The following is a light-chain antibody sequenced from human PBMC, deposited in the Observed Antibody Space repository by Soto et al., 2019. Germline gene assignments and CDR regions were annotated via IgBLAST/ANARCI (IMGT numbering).Light chain of an antibody. CDR3: SSYTSTSTLVV. CDR1: SSDIGGYDY. J-gene: IGLJ2*01. V-gene: IGLV2-14*01. Sequence: QSALTQPASVSGSPGPSITISCTGTSSDIGGYDYVSWYQQYPGKVPKLMIYDVTNRASGVPSRFSASKSGDTASLTISGLQAEDEADYYCSSYTSTSTLVVFGGGTKLTVL. CDR2: DVT.